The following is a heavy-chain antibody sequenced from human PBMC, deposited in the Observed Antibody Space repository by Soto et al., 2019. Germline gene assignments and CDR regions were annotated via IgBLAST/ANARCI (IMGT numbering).Heavy chain of an antibody. CDR1: GFTFSDHY. CDR2: TRNKANSYTT. V-gene: IGHV3-72*01. J-gene: IGHJ4*02. CDR3: AATYYDYVWGSYRRIDY. D-gene: IGHD3-16*02. Sequence: GGSLRLSCAASGFTFSDHYMDWVRQAPGKGLEWVGRTRNKANSYTTEYAASVKGRLTISRDDSKNSLYLQMNSLKTEDTAVYYCAATYYDYVWGSYRRIDYWGQGTLVTVSS.